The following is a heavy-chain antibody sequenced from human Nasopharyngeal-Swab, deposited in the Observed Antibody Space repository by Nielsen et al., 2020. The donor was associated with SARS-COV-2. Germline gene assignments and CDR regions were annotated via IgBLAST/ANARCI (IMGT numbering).Heavy chain of an antibody. Sequence: GESLKISCAASGFTFSNYWIHWVRQAPGKGLVWVSRIHSDGTSTNYADSVKGRFTISRDNAKHTLYLQMNSLRAEDTAVYYCASAVKAHTSGLDVWGQGTTVTVSS. V-gene: IGHV3-74*01. J-gene: IGHJ6*02. CDR1: GFTFSNYW. CDR3: ASAVKAHTSGLDV. CDR2: IHSDGTST.